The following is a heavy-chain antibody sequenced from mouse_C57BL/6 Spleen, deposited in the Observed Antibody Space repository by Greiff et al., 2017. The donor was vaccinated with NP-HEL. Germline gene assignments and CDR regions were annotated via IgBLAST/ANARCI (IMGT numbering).Heavy chain of an antibody. CDR2: IWSDGST. J-gene: IGHJ4*01. CDR1: GFSLTSYG. CDR3: ARHGDYDGYYAMDY. V-gene: IGHV2-6-1*01. Sequence: VKLMESGPGLVAPSQSLSITCTVSGFSLTSYGVHWVRQPPGKGLEWLVVIWSDGSTTYNSALKSRLSISKDNSKSQVFLKMNSLQTDDTAMYCCARHGDYDGYYAMDYWGQGTSVTVSS. D-gene: IGHD2-4*01.